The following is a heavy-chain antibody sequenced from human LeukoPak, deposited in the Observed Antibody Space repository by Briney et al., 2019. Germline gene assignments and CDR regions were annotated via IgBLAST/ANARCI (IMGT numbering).Heavy chain of an antibody. Sequence: GSGTTYAGSVKGRFTISRDNAKNTLYLQMNSLRAEDTAVYYCASALYYYDSSAYPQGAFDIWGQGTMVTVSS. V-gene: IGHV3-74*01. CDR3: ASALYYYDSSAYPQGAFDI. CDR2: GSGT. D-gene: IGHD3-22*01. J-gene: IGHJ3*02.